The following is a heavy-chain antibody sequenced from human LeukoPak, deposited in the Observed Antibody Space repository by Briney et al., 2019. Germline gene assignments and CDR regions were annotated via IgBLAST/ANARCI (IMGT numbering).Heavy chain of an antibody. D-gene: IGHD3-22*01. V-gene: IGHV4-59*08. CDR2: IYYSGST. CDR1: GGSISSYY. Sequence: SETLSLTCTVSGGSISSYYWSWIRQPPGKGLEWIGYIYYSGSTNYNPSLESRVTISVDTSKNQFSRKLSSVTAADTAVYYCARHVGYYFDYWGQGTLVTVSS. J-gene: IGHJ4*02. CDR3: ARHVGYYFDY.